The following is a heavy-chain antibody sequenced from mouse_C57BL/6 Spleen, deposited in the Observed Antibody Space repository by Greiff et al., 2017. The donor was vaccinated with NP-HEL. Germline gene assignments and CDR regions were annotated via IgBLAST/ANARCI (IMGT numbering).Heavy chain of an antibody. CDR2: INPNNGGT. J-gene: IGHJ2*01. CDR3: AREDY. CDR1: GYTFTDYY. V-gene: IGHV1-26*01. Sequence: VQLQQSGPELVKPGASVKISCKASGYTFTDYYMNWVKQSPGKSLEWIGDINPNNGGTSYNQKFKGKATLTVDKSSSTAYMELRSLTSEDSAVYYCAREDYWGQGTTLTVSS.